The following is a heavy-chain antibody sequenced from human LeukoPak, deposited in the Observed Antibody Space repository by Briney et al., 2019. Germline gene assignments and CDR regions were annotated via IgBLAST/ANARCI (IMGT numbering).Heavy chain of an antibody. Sequence: SETLSLTCTVSGGSISSYYWSWIRQPPGKGLEWIGYIYYSGSTNYNPSPKSRVTISVDTSKNQFSLKLSSVTAADTAVYYCALQYSGSYGDYFDYWGQGTLVTVSS. CDR1: GGSISSYY. V-gene: IGHV4-59*08. CDR2: IYYSGST. J-gene: IGHJ4*02. CDR3: ALQYSGSYGDYFDY. D-gene: IGHD1-26*01.